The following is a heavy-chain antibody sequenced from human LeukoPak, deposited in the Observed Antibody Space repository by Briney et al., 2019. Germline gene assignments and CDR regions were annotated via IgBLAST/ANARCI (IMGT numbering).Heavy chain of an antibody. J-gene: IGHJ4*02. V-gene: IGHV3-7*01. CDR2: IKEVGSEA. Sequence: GGSLRLSCAAAGFTFSRYWMSWVRQATGKGLECVAKIKEVGSEAHYVDSVKGRFTISRDNAKESLYLQMNSLGAEDTAVYYCARDYTGGWNDYWGQGIRVTVSS. D-gene: IGHD7-27*01. CDR3: ARDYTGGWNDY. CDR1: GFTFSRYW.